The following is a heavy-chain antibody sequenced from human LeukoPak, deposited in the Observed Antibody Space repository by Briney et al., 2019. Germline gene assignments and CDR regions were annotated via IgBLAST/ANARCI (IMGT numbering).Heavy chain of an antibody. CDR2: IYTSGST. J-gene: IGHJ4*02. V-gene: IGHV4-4*07. D-gene: IGHD3-16*02. Sequence: SETLSLTCTVSGGSISSYYWSWIRQPAGKGLEWIGRIYTSGSTNYNPSLKSRVTMSVDTSKNQFSLKLSSVTAADTAVYYCASAFSDVWGSYRFDYWGQGTLVTVSS. CDR3: ASAFSDVWGSYRFDY. CDR1: GGSISSYY.